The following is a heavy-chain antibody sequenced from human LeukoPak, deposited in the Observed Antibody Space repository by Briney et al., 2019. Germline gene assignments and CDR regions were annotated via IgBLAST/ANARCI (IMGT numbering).Heavy chain of an antibody. V-gene: IGHV4-61*10. CDR3: ARRSIAGNVIDY. CDR2: IYYSGST. CDR1: GGSISSGSYY. J-gene: IGHJ4*02. Sequence: PSETLSLTCTVSGGSISSGSYYWSWIRQPAGKGLEWIGYIYYSGSTNYNPSLKSRVTISVDTSKNQFSLKLSSVTAADTAVYYCARRSIAGNVIDYWGQGTLVTVSS. D-gene: IGHD6-6*01.